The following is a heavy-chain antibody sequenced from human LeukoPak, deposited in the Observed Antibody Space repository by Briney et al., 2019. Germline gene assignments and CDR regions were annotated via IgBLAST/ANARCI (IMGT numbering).Heavy chain of an antibody. CDR3: AGGQRFGELLGYYYYGMDV. V-gene: IGHV1-69*01. Sequence: GASVKVSCKASGFTFSNYAISWVRQAPGQGLEWMGGIIAIFGTAYYAQTFQGRVTITADESTSTVYMELNSLRSEDTAVCYCAGGQRFGELLGYYYYGMDVWGQGTTVTVSS. CDR2: IIAIFGTA. CDR1: GFTFSNYA. J-gene: IGHJ6*01. D-gene: IGHD3-10*01.